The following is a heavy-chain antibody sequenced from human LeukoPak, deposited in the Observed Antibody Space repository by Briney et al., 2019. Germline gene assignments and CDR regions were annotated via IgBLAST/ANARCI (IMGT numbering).Heavy chain of an antibody. Sequence: QPGASLRLSCAASRFTFGSYAMHWVRQAPGKGLEWVAHTSYDGSNTYYADSVKGRFTISRDNSKNTLYLQMNSLRAEDTAVYYCASLSGSYLNVAGHFGYWGQGTLVTVSS. J-gene: IGHJ4*02. CDR1: RFTFGSYA. D-gene: IGHD1-26*01. CDR2: TSYDGSNT. CDR3: ASLSGSYLNVAGHFGY. V-gene: IGHV3-30*04.